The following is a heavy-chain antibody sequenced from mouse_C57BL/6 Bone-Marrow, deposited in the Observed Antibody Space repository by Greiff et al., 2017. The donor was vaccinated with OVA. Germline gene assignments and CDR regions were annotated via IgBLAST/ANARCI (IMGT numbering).Heavy chain of an antibody. Sequence: VQLQQPGAELVKPGASVKMSCKASGYTFTSYWITWVKQRPGQGLEWIGDIYPGSGSTNYNEKFKSKATLTVDTSSSTAYMQLSSLTSEDSAVYYCAREVLDYYALVLFDYWGQGTTLTVSS. CDR2: IYPGSGST. V-gene: IGHV1-55*01. J-gene: IGHJ2*01. D-gene: IGHD1-1*01. CDR3: AREVLDYYALVLFDY. CDR1: GYTFTSYW.